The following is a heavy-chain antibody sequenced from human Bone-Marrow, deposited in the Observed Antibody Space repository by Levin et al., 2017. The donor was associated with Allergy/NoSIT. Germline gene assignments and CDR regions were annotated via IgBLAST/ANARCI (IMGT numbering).Heavy chain of an antibody. D-gene: IGHD3-3*01. CDR2: INPNSGGT. J-gene: IGHJ4*02. Sequence: AASVKVSCKASGYTFTAYYMHWVRQAPGQGLEWMGWINPNSGGTNYAQKFQGRVTMTRDTSVNTAYMELSRLRSDDTAVYYCAREAADYDFWSGSRRFDYWGQGTLVTVSS. CDR3: AREAADYDFWSGSRRFDY. CDR1: GYTFTAYY. V-gene: IGHV1-2*02.